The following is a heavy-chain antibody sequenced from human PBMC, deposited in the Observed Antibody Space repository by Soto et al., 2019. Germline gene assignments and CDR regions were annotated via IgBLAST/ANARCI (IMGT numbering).Heavy chain of an antibody. Sequence: ASVKVSCKASGYGFTSYGISWVRQAPGQGLEWMGWISGYNGNTNYAQKFQGRVTMTTDTSTSTMYMELKNLRSDETAVYYCARQAHDNVLMVIATLGMDVWG. CDR2: ISGYNGNT. CDR1: GYGFTSYG. J-gene: IGHJ6*02. V-gene: IGHV1-18*01. CDR3: ARQAHDNVLMVIATLGMDV. D-gene: IGHD2-8*01.